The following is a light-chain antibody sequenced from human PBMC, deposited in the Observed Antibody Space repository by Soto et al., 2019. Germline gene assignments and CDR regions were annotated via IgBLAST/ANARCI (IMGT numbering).Light chain of an antibody. Sequence: EIVMTQSPGTLSLSPGERATRSCRSSQSVSSRLAWYQQKPGQAPRLLISGASSRATGIPDRFSGSGSGTDFTLTISRLEPEDFALYYCQHYVERSPITFGQGTRLEIK. CDR3: QHYVERSPIT. V-gene: IGKV3-20*01. CDR2: GAS. J-gene: IGKJ5*01. CDR1: QSVSSR.